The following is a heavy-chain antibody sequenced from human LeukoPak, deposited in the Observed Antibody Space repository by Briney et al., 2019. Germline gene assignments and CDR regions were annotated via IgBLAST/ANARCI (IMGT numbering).Heavy chain of an antibody. Sequence: GGSLRLSCAASGFIFSNSGMHWVRQAPGKGPEWVAVIWSDGSNENYADSVKGRFTISRDNSKNTLYLQMNSLRAEDTAVYYCARDPDRSTYGMDIWGQGTTVTVSS. J-gene: IGHJ6*02. D-gene: IGHD1-14*01. CDR3: ARDPDRSTYGMDI. V-gene: IGHV3-33*01. CDR1: GFIFSNSG. CDR2: IWSDGSNE.